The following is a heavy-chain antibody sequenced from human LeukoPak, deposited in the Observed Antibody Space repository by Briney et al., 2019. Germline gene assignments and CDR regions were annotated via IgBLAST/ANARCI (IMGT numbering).Heavy chain of an antibody. J-gene: IGHJ4*02. Sequence: GGSLRLSCAASGFSFSSYSMNWVRQAPGKGLEWVSYISGISNTIYYADSVKGRFTISRDNAKNSLYLQMNSLRAEDTALYYCVRGLGGFYWSGYSTYFDYWGQGTLVTVSS. CDR3: VRGLGGFYWSGYSTYFDY. CDR1: GFSFSSYS. CDR2: ISGISNTI. V-gene: IGHV3-48*04. D-gene: IGHD3-3*01.